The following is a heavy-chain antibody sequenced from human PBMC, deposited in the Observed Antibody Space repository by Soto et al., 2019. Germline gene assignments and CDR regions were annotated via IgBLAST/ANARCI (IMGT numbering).Heavy chain of an antibody. V-gene: IGHV3-74*01. CDR3: ARVEAAAGYYYYYYMDV. J-gene: IGHJ6*03. Sequence: GGSLRLSCSASGFTFSSYCMHWVRQAPGKGLVWVSRINSDGSSTSYADSVKGRFTISRDNAKNTLYLQMNSLRAEDTAVYYCARVEAAAGYYYYYYMDVWGKGTTVTVSS. CDR1: GFTFSSYC. CDR2: INSDGSST. D-gene: IGHD6-13*01.